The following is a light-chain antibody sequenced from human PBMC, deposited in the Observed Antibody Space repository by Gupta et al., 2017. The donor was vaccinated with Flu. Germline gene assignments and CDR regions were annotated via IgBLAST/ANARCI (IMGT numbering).Light chain of an antibody. V-gene: IGKV4-1*01. CDR3: QQYDSTPWT. CDR1: QSILYYSNNKNY. Sequence: ILVTPAPSSLGVSLGERATINCKSSQSILYYSNNKNYLAWYQQKPGQPPNLLIYWASTRASGVPDRFSGSGSGIDFTLTISSLQAEDVAVYYCQQYDSTPWTFGRGTKVEIK. CDR2: WAS. J-gene: IGKJ4*01.